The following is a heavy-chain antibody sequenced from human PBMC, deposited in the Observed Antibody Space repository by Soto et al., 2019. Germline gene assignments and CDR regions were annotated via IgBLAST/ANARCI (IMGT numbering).Heavy chain of an antibody. V-gene: IGHV1-46*03. CDR3: ARASWESTKPYYYYYYMDV. D-gene: IGHD1-26*01. Sequence: ASVKVSCKASGYTFTSYYMHWVRQAPGQGLEWMGIINPSGGSTSYAQKFQGRVTMTRDTSTSTVYMELSSLRSEDTAVYYCARASWESTKPYYYYYYMDVWGKGTTVTVSS. CDR2: INPSGGST. J-gene: IGHJ6*03. CDR1: GYTFTSYY.